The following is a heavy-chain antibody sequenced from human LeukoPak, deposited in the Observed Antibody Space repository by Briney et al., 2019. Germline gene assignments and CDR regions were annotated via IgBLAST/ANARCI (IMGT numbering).Heavy chain of an antibody. Sequence: GASVKVPCKASGYTFTSYGISWVRQAPGQGLEWMGWISAYNGNTNYAQKLQGRVTVTTDTSTSTAYMELRSLRSDDTAVYYCARDWGNIAAAGTAWFDPWGQGTLVTVSS. CDR2: ISAYNGNT. D-gene: IGHD6-13*01. V-gene: IGHV1-18*01. CDR1: GYTFTSYG. J-gene: IGHJ5*02. CDR3: ARDWGNIAAAGTAWFDP.